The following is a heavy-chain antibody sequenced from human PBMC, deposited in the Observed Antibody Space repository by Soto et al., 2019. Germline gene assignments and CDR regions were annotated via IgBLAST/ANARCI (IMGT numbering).Heavy chain of an antibody. J-gene: IGHJ4*02. CDR2: IYYSGST. CDR1: GGSISSSSYY. Sequence: SETLSLTCTVSGGSISSSSYYWGWIRQPPGKGLEWIGSIYYSGSTYYNPSLKSRVTISVDTSKNQFSPKLSSVTAADTAVYYCARMSSQWLEPGYWGQGTLVNVSS. V-gene: IGHV4-39*01. D-gene: IGHD6-19*01. CDR3: ARMSSQWLEPGY.